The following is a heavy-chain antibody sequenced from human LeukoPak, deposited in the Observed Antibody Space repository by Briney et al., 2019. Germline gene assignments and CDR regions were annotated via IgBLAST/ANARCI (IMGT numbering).Heavy chain of an antibody. Sequence: PGGSLRLSRAASGFTVSSNYMGWVRQAPGKGLEWVSVIYSGGSTYYADSVKGRFTISRDNSKNTLYLQMNSLRAEDTAVYYCASGYSYPYYYMDVWGKGTTVTVSS. D-gene: IGHD5-18*01. CDR3: ASGYSYPYYYMDV. CDR1: GFTVSSNY. CDR2: IYSGGST. V-gene: IGHV3-53*01. J-gene: IGHJ6*03.